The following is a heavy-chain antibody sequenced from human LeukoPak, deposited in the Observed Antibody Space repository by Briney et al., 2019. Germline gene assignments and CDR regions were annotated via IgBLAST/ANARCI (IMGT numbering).Heavy chain of an antibody. J-gene: IGHJ4*02. Sequence: SETLSLTCTVTGGSISSGDYYWSWIRQPPGKGLEWIGYIYYSGSTYYNPSLKSRVTISVDTSKNQFSLKLSSVTAADTAVYYCARAPGYGDSYFDYWGQGTLVTVSS. CDR1: GGSISSGDYY. D-gene: IGHD4-17*01. V-gene: IGHV4-30-4*01. CDR3: ARAPGYGDSYFDY. CDR2: IYYSGST.